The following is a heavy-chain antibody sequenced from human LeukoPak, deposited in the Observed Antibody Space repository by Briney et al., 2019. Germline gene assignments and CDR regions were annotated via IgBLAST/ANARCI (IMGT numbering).Heavy chain of an antibody. D-gene: IGHD5-18*01. Sequence: GASVKVSCKASGYTFTSYDINWVRQATGQGLEWMGWMNPNSGNTGYAQKSQGRVTMTRNTSISTAYMELSSLRSEDTAVYYCVAGTAMVQNYYYYYMDVWGKGTTVTVSS. CDR2: MNPNSGNT. CDR1: GYTFTSYD. V-gene: IGHV1-8*01. CDR3: VAGTAMVQNYYYYYMDV. J-gene: IGHJ6*03.